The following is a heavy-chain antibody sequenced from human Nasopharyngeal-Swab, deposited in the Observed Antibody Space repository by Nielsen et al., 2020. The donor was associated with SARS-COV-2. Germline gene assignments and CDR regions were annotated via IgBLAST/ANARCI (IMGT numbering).Heavy chain of an antibody. CDR3: ARDSARQSFDY. D-gene: IGHD6-19*01. V-gene: IGHV1-46*01. Sequence: ASVQVSCKASGYTFTSYYLHWVRQAPGQGLEWMGIINPTDGRTSYAQKFEGRVTMTRVTSTSTVYMELSSLRSEDTAVFYCARDSARQSFDYWGQGTLLTVSS. CDR1: GYTFTSYY. J-gene: IGHJ4*02. CDR2: INPTDGRT.